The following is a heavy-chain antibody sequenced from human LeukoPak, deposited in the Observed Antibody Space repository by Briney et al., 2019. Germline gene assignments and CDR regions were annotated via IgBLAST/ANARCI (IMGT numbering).Heavy chain of an antibody. D-gene: IGHD6-19*01. CDR1: GGSMRTYY. V-gene: IGHV4-4*09. CDR3: ARGSGPYYFDY. CDR2: IYTSGNT. J-gene: IGHJ4*02. Sequence: SETLSLTCTVSGGSMRTYYCSWIRQPPGKELEWIGYIYTSGNTNYNPSLKSRVTIPVDTSKSQFSLKLTSVTAADTAVYYCARGSGPYYFDYWGQGTLVTVSS.